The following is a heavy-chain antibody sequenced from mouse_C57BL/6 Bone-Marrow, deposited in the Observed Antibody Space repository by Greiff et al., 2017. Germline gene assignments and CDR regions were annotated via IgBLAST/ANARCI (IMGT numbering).Heavy chain of an antibody. CDR2: IRTGAGT. V-gene: IGHV2-9-1*01. CDR3: TPNDCFYAMDY. Sequence: QVQLKESGPGLVAPSQSLPITCTVSGFSLTSYPISWVRQPQGTGLEWLGVIRTGAGTTHNSAPKSSLGISKDNSKSQVFLRMYCLQTDYTAKYCCTPNDCFYAMDYWGQGTSVTVSS. CDR1: GFSLTSYP. J-gene: IGHJ4*01.